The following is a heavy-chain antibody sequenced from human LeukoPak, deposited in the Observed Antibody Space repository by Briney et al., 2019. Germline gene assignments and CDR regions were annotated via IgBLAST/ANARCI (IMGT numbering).Heavy chain of an antibody. Sequence: PSETLSLTCTVSGGSISSYYWSWIRQPPGKGLEWIGYIYYSGSTNYNPSLKSRVTISVDTSKNQFSLKLSSVTAADTAVYYCARDRIALAGTLYYYYGMDVWGQGTTVTVSS. V-gene: IGHV4-59*01. D-gene: IGHD6-19*01. J-gene: IGHJ6*02. CDR3: ARDRIALAGTLYYYYGMDV. CDR2: IYYSGST. CDR1: GGSISSYY.